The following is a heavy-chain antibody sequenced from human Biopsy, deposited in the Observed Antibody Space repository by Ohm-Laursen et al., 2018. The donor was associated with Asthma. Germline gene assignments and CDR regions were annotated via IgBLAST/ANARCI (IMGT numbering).Heavy chain of an antibody. CDR2: IKKDGSEK. D-gene: IGHD2-2*01. CDR3: ARGGYCTSPTCPWGRYATDV. V-gene: IGHV3-7*01. CDR1: GFTFSSYW. Sequence: GSLRLSCTAFGFTFSSYWMSWVRQAPGKGLEWVANIKKDGSEKYYVDSVKGRFTISRDNAKNSLYLHMNSLRAEDTAVYYCARGGYCTSPTCPWGRYATDVWGQGTTVTVSS. J-gene: IGHJ6*02.